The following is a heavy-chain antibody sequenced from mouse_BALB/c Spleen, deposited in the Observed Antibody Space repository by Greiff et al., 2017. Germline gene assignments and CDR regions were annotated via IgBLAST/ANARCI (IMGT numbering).Heavy chain of an antibody. V-gene: IGHV5-17*02. D-gene: IGHD2-14*01. J-gene: IGHJ4*01. CDR2: ISSGSSTI. CDR3: ARGMDRAMDY. CDR1: GFTFSSFG. Sequence: EVMLVESGGGLVQPGGSRKLSCAASGFTFSSFGMHWVRQAPEKGLEWVAYISSGSSTIYYADTVKGRFTISRDNPKNTLFLQMTSLRSEDTAMYYCARGMDRAMDYWGQGTSVTVS.